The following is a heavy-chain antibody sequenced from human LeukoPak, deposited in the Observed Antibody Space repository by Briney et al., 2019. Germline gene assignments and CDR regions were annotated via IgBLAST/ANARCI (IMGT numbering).Heavy chain of an antibody. CDR3: ARVLDSVTYYDFWSGPPAEYFQH. J-gene: IGHJ1*01. V-gene: IGHV1-2*02. CDR2: INPNSGGT. Sequence: ASVKVSCKASGYTFTGYYMHWVRQAPGQGLEWMGWINPNSGGTNYAQKFQGRVTMTRDTSISTAYLELSRLRSDDTAVYYCARVLDSVTYYDFWSGPPAEYFQHWGQGTLVTVSS. D-gene: IGHD3-3*01. CDR1: GYTFTGYY.